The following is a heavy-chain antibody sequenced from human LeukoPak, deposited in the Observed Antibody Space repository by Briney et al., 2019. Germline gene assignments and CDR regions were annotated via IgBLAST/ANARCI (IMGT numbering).Heavy chain of an antibody. Sequence: GGSLRLSCAASGFTFSNYAMSWVRQAPGKGLEWVSELSGDGGTTYYADSVKGRFTISRDSSKNILYLQMNSLRAEDTAIYYCASRSGWYSYALNIWGRGTMVTVSS. V-gene: IGHV3-23*01. CDR1: GFTFSNYA. D-gene: IGHD6-19*01. CDR2: LSGDGGTT. J-gene: IGHJ3*02. CDR3: ASRSGWYSYALNI.